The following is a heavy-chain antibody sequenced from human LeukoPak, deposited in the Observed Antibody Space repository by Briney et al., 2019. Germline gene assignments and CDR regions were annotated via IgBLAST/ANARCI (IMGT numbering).Heavy chain of an antibody. Sequence: SETLSLTCTVSGXSISCYYWSWFRQPPGKRLEWLGFVYYSGSTSYNPSLKSRVTISVDTSKNQISLKVSSVTAADTAVYYCARGGWSLDYWGQGTLVTVSS. CDR3: ARGGWSLDY. V-gene: IGHV4-59*08. D-gene: IGHD2-15*01. CDR2: VYYSGST. J-gene: IGHJ4*02. CDR1: GXSISCYY.